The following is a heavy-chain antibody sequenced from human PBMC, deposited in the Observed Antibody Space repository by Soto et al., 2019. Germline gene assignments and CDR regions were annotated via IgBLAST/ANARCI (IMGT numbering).Heavy chain of an antibody. CDR2: IYRTGST. CDR3: ASRDPGTSVDY. V-gene: IGHV4-4*02. D-gene: IGHD1-7*01. Sequence: QVQLQESGPGLVKPSGTLSLTCAVSGGSFTSNNWWTWVRQPTGQGLEWIGEIYRTGSTNYNPSLKSRVTISLDKSENQFSLTVNSLTAADTAVYYCASRDPGTSVDYWGQGTLVTVSS. J-gene: IGHJ4*02. CDR1: GGSFTSNNW.